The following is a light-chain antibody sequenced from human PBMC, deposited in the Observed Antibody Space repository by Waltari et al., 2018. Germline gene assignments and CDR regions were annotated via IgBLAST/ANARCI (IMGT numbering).Light chain of an antibody. CDR1: SRDDRGFAF. CDR2: EVS. Sequence: QSALTQPPSASGSPGQSVTISRTGTSRDDRGFAFASWDHQHPAKVPRLMIYEVSKRPSGVPDRFSGSKSGNTASLTVSGLQVEDEADYYCSSFAGSSQMLFGGGTKLTVL. CDR3: SSFAGSSQML. J-gene: IGLJ2*01. V-gene: IGLV2-8*01.